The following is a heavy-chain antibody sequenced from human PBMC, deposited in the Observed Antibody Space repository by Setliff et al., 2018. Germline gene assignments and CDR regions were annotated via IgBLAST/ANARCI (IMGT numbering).Heavy chain of an antibody. CDR2: IIPIFGTA. CDR1: GGTFSSYA. V-gene: IGHV1-69*05. D-gene: IGHD2-21*01. Sequence: ASVKVSCKASGGTFSSYAISWVRQAPGQGLEWMGGIIPIFGTANYAQKFQGRVTMTRDTANITVYMDLSSLTSDDTAIYYCARGGGSYRAGNSRPTYGFDPWGQGTLVTVSS. CDR3: ARGGGSYRAGNSRPTYGFDP. J-gene: IGHJ5*02.